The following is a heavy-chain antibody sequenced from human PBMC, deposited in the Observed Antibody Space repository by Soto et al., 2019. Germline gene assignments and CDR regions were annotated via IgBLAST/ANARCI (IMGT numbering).Heavy chain of an antibody. CDR2: IDWDDDK. CDR1: GFSLSTSGMS. V-gene: IGHV2-70*01. CDR3: ARIRFLPPNPPAAPSYYYYGLDV. D-gene: IGHD2-2*01. Sequence: GSGPTLVNPTQTLTLTCAFSGFSLSTSGMSVSGIRQPPGKALEWLALIDWDDDKYYSTYLKTRLTISKDNSKNKVVLTMTNMDPVDTPTYYCARIRFLPPNPPAAPSYYYYGLDVWAQGTTVTVSS. J-gene: IGHJ6*02.